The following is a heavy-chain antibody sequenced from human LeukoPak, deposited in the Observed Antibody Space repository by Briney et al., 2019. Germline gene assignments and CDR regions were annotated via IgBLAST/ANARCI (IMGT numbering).Heavy chain of an antibody. J-gene: IGHJ4*02. Sequence: GGSLRLSCAASGFTLDDYGMSWVRQAPGKGLEWVSGINWNGGSTGYADSVKGRFTISRDNAKNSLYLQMNSLRAEDTALYHCSRESGGYYGSGTYSDYWGQGTLVTVSS. CDR1: GFTLDDYG. CDR2: INWNGGST. V-gene: IGHV3-20*01. CDR3: SRESGGYYGSGTYSDY. D-gene: IGHD3-10*01.